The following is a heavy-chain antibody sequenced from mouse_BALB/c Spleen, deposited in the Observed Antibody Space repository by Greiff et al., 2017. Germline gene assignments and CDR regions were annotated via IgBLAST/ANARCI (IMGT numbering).Heavy chain of an antibody. CDR2: IDPANGNT. Sequence: VHVKQSGAELVKPGASVKLSCTASGFNIKDTYMHWVKQRPEQGLEWIGRIDPANGNTKYDPKFQGKATITADTSSNTAYLQLSSLTSEDTAVYYCAIFEDYAMDYWGQGTSVTVSS. CDR3: AIFEDYAMDY. V-gene: IGHV14-3*02. CDR1: GFNIKDTY. J-gene: IGHJ4*01.